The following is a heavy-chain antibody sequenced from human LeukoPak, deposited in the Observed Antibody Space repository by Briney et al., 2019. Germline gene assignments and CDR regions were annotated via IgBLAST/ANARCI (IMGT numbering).Heavy chain of an antibody. CDR2: ISGSGGST. V-gene: IGHV3-23*01. D-gene: IGHD6-13*01. CDR1: GFTFSTHA. Sequence: GGYLRLSCAASGFTFSTHAMSWVRQAPGKGLEWVSAISGSGGSTYYADSVKGRFTISRDNSKNTLYLQMNSLRAEDTAVYYCAKDQRGSSSQRGDWFDPWGQGTLVTVSS. J-gene: IGHJ5*02. CDR3: AKDQRGSSSQRGDWFDP.